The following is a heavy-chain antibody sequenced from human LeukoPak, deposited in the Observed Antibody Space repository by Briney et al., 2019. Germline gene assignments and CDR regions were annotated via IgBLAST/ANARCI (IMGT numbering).Heavy chain of an antibody. J-gene: IGHJ5*02. CDR3: ASGTRAVAGTGNWFDP. V-gene: IGHV4-39*07. CDR2: IYYSGST. Sequence: SETLSLTCTVSGGSISSSSYYWGWIRQPPGKGLEWIGSIYYSGSTYYNPSLKSRVTISVDTSKNQFSLKLSSVTAADTAVYYCASGTRAVAGTGNWFDPWGQGTLVTVSS. D-gene: IGHD6-19*01. CDR1: GGSISSSSYY.